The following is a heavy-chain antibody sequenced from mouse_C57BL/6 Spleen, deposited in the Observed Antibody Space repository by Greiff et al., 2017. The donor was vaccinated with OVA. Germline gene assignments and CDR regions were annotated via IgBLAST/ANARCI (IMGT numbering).Heavy chain of an antibody. J-gene: IGHJ4*01. CDR1: GFTFSSYA. CDR2: ISDGGSYT. Sequence: EVQGVESGGGLVKPGGSLKLSCAASGFTFSSYAMSWVRQTPETRLEWVATISDGGSYTYYPDNVKGRFTISRDNAKNNLYLQMSHLKSEDTAMYYCARALYGSSDDYAMDYWGQGTSVTVSS. D-gene: IGHD1-1*01. CDR3: ARALYGSSDDYAMDY. V-gene: IGHV5-4*01.